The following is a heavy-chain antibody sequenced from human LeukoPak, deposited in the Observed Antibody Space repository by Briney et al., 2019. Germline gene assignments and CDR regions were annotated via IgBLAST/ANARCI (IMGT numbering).Heavy chain of an antibody. CDR1: GFTFNSYS. V-gene: IGHV3-21*01. CDR3: ARALAAAGTDY. CDR2: ISSSSSYL. Sequence: GGSLRLSCAPSGFTFNSYSMNWVRQAPGKGLEWVSSISSSSSYLYYGDSETGRFTISRDTAKTSLYPQMNSMRAEDTAVYYCARALAAAGTDYWGQGTLVTVSS. J-gene: IGHJ4*02. D-gene: IGHD6-13*01.